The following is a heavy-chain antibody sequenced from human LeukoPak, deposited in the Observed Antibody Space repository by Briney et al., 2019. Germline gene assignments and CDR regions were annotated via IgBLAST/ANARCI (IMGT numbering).Heavy chain of an antibody. CDR3: ARLPLTARRHFEY. D-gene: IGHD5-18*01. CDR2: IKEDGGGK. J-gene: IGHJ4*02. CDR1: GFTFKSFW. V-gene: IGHV3-7*05. Sequence: GGSLTLSCAASGFTFKSFWMSWVRQVPGKGLEWVANIKEDGGGKYYLDSVKGRFTISRDNAKNSLYLQMNSLRAEDTAVYYCARLPLTARRHFEYWGQGTLVTVSS.